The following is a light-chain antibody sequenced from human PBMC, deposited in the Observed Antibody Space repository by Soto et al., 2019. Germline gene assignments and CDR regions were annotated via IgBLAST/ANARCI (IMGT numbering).Light chain of an antibody. CDR3: QQTPTIPIT. CDR1: QSRSNF. V-gene: IGKV1-39*01. J-gene: IGKJ5*01. Sequence: IQITQSPSSLSASLGYRVTITCQASQSRSNFLNWYQQKPGKAPKLLIYAASRLQSGVPSRFSGSGSGTDFTLTSSSLQPEDFATYYCQQTPTIPITFGQGTRVDIK. CDR2: AAS.